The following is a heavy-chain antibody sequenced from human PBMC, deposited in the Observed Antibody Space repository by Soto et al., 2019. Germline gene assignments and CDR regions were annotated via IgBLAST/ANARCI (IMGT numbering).Heavy chain of an antibody. J-gene: IGHJ4*02. CDR2: ISGSGGST. D-gene: IGHD6-19*01. Sequence: GGSLRLSCAASGFTFSSYAMSWVRQAPGKGLEWVSAISGSGGSTYYADSVKGRFTISRDNPKNTLYLQMNSLRAEDTAVYYCAKDPDSSGWYYFDYWGQGTLVTVSS. CDR3: AKDPDSSGWYYFDY. CDR1: GFTFSSYA. V-gene: IGHV3-23*01.